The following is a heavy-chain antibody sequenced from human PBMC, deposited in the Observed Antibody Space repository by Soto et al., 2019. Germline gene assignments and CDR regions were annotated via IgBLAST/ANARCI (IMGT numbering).Heavy chain of an antibody. CDR2: IYHSGST. CDR1: SGSISSSNW. J-gene: IGHJ6*03. CDR3: ARWGRSSWAYYMDV. V-gene: IGHV4-4*02. Sequence: SETLSLTCAVSSGSISSSNWWSWVRQPPGKGLEWIGEIYHSGSTNYNPSLKSRVTISVDKSKNQFSLKLSSVTAADTAVYYCARWGRSSWAYYMDVWGKGTTVTVSS. D-gene: IGHD3-16*01.